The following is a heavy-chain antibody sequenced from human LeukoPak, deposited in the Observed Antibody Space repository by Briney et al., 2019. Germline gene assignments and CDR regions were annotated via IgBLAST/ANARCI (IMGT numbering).Heavy chain of an antibody. V-gene: IGHV4-34*01. J-gene: IGHJ5*02. CDR3: ARGRRITTVRGVIRGWFDP. Sequence: SETLSLTCAVYGGSFSGYYWSWIRQPPGKGLEWIGEINHSGSTNYNPSLKSRVTISVDTSKNQFSLKLSSVTAADTAVYYCARGRRITTVRGVIRGWFDPWGQGTLVTVSS. D-gene: IGHD3-10*01. CDR2: INHSGST. CDR1: GGSFSGYY.